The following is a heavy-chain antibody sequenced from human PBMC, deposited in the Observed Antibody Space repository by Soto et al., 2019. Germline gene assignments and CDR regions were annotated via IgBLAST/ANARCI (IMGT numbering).Heavy chain of an antibody. CDR1: GGSISSYY. D-gene: IGHD3-10*01. V-gene: IGHV4-59*01. Sequence: PSETLSLTCTVSGGSISSYYWSWIRQPPGKGLEWIGYIYYSGSTNYNPSLKSRVTISVDTSKNQFSLKLSSVTAADTAVYYCARGGMVRGVMGWFDPWGLGTLVTVSS. CDR3: ARGGMVRGVMGWFDP. CDR2: IYYSGST. J-gene: IGHJ5*02.